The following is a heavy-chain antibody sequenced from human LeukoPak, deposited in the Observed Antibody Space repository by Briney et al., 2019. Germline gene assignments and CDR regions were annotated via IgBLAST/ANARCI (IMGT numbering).Heavy chain of an antibody. J-gene: IGHJ4*02. CDR3: AKLRGYSYGFHYFDY. CDR1: GFTFSSYA. V-gene: IGHV3-23*01. D-gene: IGHD5-18*01. CDR2: ISGSGGST. Sequence: GGSLRLSCEVSGFTFSSYAMSWVRQAPGKGLEWVSAISGSGGSTYYADSVKGRFTISRDNSKNTLYLQMNSLRAEDTAVYYCAKLRGYSYGFHYFDYWGQGTLVTVSS.